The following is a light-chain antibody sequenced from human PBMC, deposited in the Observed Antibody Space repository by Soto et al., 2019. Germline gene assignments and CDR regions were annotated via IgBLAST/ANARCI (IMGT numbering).Light chain of an antibody. CDR3: SSHTSSSSPLDV. CDR1: SSDVGGYNY. CDR2: DVS. V-gene: IGLV2-14*01. Sequence: QSALTQPASVSGSPGQSITISCTGTSSDVGGYNYVSWYQQHPGKAPKLIIYDVSNRPSGVSNRFSGSKSGNTASLTISGLQPEDEADYYCSSHTSSSSPLDVFGAGTKLTVL. J-gene: IGLJ1*01.